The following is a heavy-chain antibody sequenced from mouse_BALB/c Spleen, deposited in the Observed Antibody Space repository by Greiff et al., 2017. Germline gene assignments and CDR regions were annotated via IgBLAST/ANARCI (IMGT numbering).Heavy chain of an antibody. CDR1: GYTFTSYT. CDR2: INPSSGYT. Sequence: QVQLKQSAAELARPGASVKMSCKASGYTFTSYTMHWVKQRPGQGLEWIGYINPSSGYTEYNQKFKDKTTLTADKSSSTAYMQLSSLTSEDSAVYYCARRGYSYYYAMDYWGQGTSVTVSS. V-gene: IGHV1-4*02. D-gene: IGHD2-3*01. CDR3: ARRGYSYYYAMDY. J-gene: IGHJ4*01.